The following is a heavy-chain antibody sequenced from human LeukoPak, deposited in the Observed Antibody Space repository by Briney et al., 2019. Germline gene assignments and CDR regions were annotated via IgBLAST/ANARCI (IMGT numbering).Heavy chain of an antibody. D-gene: IGHD4-11*01. CDR2: IYYSGST. V-gene: IGHV4-39*07. CDR3: ARVSVGGLTTVIPRGYYYYYYMDV. CDR1: GGSISSSSYY. J-gene: IGHJ6*03. Sequence: SETLSLTCTVSGGSISSSSYYWGWIRQPPGKGLEWIGSIYYSGSTYYNPSLKSRVTISVDTSKNQFSLKLSSVTAADTAVYYCARVSVGGLTTVIPRGYYYYYYMDVWGKGTTVTVSS.